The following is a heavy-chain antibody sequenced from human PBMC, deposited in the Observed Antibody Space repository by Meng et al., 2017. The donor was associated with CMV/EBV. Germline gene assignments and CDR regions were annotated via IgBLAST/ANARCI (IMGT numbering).Heavy chain of an antibody. CDR2: IYYSGST. Sequence: SETLSLTCTVSGGSISSYYWSWIRQPPGKGLEWIGYIYYSGSTNYNPSLKSRVTISVDTSKNQFSLKLSSVTAADTAVYHCARDHGNSWFDPWGQGTLVTVSS. CDR1: GGSISSYY. CDR3: ARDHGNSWFDP. V-gene: IGHV4-59*01. J-gene: IGHJ5*02. D-gene: IGHD1-26*01.